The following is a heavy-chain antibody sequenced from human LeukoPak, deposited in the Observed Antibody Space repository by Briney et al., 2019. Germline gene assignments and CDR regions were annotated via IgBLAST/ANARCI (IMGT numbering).Heavy chain of an antibody. CDR1: GGSISSGSYY. J-gene: IGHJ4*02. D-gene: IGHD4-17*01. Sequence: SQTLSLTCTVSGGSISSGSYYWSWIRQPAGKGVEWIGRIYTSGSTNYNPSLKSRVTISVDTSKNQFSLKLSSVTAADTAVYYCARGGDYGDYEGYWGQGTLVTVSS. V-gene: IGHV4-61*02. CDR2: IYTSGST. CDR3: ARGGDYGDYEGY.